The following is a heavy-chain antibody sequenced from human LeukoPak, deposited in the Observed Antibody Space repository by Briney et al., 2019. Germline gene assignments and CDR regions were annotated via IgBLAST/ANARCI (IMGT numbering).Heavy chain of an antibody. D-gene: IGHD5-24*01. V-gene: IGHV3-7*01. Sequence: GVSLRLSCATSGFTFSTYWMSWVRQAPGKGLEWVANIKQDGSETYYADSVKGRFTILRDNAKNSLYLQMDSLRVEDTAVYYCANGDGFDYWGQGTLVIVSS. CDR2: IKQDGSET. CDR1: GFTFSTYW. J-gene: IGHJ4*02. CDR3: ANGDGFDY.